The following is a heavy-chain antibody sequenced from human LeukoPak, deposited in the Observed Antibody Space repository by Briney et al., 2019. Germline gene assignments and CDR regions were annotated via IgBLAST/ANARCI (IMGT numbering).Heavy chain of an antibody. Sequence: SETLALNCTFSGGFIRSYYWRWVPQPAGKGLEVIGRVYTSWSNNYNPSLKSRVTMSADTSKNQFSLKLMSVTAADTAVYYCGRESIVGATTDWGQGTLVTVSS. D-gene: IGHD1-26*01. V-gene: IGHV4-4*07. CDR3: GRESIVGATTD. CDR2: VYTSWSN. CDR1: GGFIRSYY. J-gene: IGHJ4*02.